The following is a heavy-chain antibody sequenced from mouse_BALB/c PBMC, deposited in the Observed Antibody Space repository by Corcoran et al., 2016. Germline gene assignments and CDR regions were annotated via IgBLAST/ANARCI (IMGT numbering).Heavy chain of an antibody. CDR3: ARALYGNYVRSAMDY. Sequence: EIQLQQSGPELMKPGASVKISCKASGYSFTSYYMHWVKQSHVKSLEWIGYIDPFNGGTSYNQKFKGKATLTVDKSSSTAYMHLSSLTSEDSADYYGARALYGNYVRSAMDYWGQGTSVTVSS. CDR2: IDPFNGGT. D-gene: IGHD2-10*02. CDR1: GYSFTSYY. V-gene: IGHV1S135*01. J-gene: IGHJ4*01.